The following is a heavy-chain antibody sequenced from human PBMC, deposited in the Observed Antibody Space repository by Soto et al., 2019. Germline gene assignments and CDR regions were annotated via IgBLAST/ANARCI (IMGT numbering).Heavy chain of an antibody. J-gene: IGHJ6*02. CDR3: SRDEDRLVCAPYV. V-gene: IGHV1-18*01. D-gene: IGHD6-6*01. CDR2: ISAYNSNT. CDR1: GYTLTSYG. Sequence: GAAVKVSCKASGYTLTSYGISWGRQASGQGLVWMGWISAYNSNTNYAQKLQGRVSMTTDTSTSTAYMVRRSLRFDFTAVYFCSRDEDRLVCAPYVWGQGTTVTVSS.